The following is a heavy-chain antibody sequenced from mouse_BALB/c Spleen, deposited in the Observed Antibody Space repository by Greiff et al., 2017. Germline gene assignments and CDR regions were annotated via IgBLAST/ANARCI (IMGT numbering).Heavy chain of an antibody. V-gene: IGHV5-6-5*01. J-gene: IGHJ3*01. CDR3: AREGLPAWFAY. Sequence: EVMLVESGGGLVKPGGSLKLSCAASGFTFSSYAMSWVRQTPEKMLEWVASISSGGSTYYPDSVKGRFTISRDNARNILYLQMSSLRSEDTAMYYCAREGLPAWFAYWGQGTLVTVSA. D-gene: IGHD2-4*01. CDR2: ISSGGST. CDR1: GFTFSSYA.